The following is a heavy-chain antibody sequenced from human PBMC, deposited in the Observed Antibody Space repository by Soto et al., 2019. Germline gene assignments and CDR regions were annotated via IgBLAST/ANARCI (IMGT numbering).Heavy chain of an antibody. CDR1: GFTFSAYA. CDR3: AKDSSGNFRRFDY. D-gene: IGHD1-26*01. J-gene: IGHJ4*02. V-gene: IGHV3-23*01. CDR2: ISGTGDTT. Sequence: GGSLRLSCAASGFTFSAYAMSWVRQAPGKGLEWVSAISGTGDTTYYVDSVKGRFTVSRDNSKNTLYLQMSILRADDTAVYYCAKDSSGNFRRFDYWGQGTLVTVSS.